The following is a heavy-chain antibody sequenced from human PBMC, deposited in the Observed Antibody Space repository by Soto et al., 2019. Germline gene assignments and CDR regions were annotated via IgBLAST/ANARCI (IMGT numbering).Heavy chain of an antibody. J-gene: IGHJ3*01. CDR2: IIPIFGTA. D-gene: IGHD6-13*01. CDR1: GGTFSSYA. CDR3: ARVLGAAGPARYEV. Sequence: GASVKVSCKASGGTFSSYAISWVRQAPGQGLEWMGGIIPIFGTANYAQKFQGRVTITADESTSTAYMELSSLRSEDTAVYYCARVLGAAGPARYEVWGQGTMVTVSS. V-gene: IGHV1-69*13.